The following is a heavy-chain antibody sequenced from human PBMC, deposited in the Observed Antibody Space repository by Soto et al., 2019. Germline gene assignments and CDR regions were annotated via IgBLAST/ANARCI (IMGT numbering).Heavy chain of an antibody. CDR1: EYTFTGHT. CDR2: INVGNGNT. V-gene: IGHV1-3*01. CDR3: ASGRYNLYEPSFDY. D-gene: IGHD1-20*01. J-gene: IGHJ4*02. Sequence: QVELVQSGAEVKKPGASVKVSCKASEYTFTGHTMHWVRQAPGQRPEWMGWINVGNGNTKYLQKFQGRVTITRDTSATTAYMELSSLRSEDTAVYYCASGRYNLYEPSFDYWGQGTLVTVSS.